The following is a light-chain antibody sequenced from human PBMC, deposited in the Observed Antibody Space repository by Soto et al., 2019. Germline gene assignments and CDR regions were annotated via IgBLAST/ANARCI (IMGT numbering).Light chain of an antibody. J-gene: IGLJ3*02. CDR1: SSDVGGYGL. CDR3: SSYASSGTHVL. V-gene: IGLV2-14*03. Sequence: QSALTQPASVSGSPGQSITIFCTGTSSDVGGYGLVAWYQQHPGKAPKLIIYDVTNRPSGISNRFSGSKSGDTASLTISGFQAEDEADYYCSSYASSGTHVLFGGGTKLTVL. CDR2: DVT.